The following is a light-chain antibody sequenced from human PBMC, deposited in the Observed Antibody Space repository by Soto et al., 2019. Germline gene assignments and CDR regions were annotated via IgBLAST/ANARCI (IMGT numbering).Light chain of an antibody. CDR2: DTS. J-gene: IGKJ5*01. CDR3: QQHGQWPIT. CDR1: QSVSSSY. Sequence: EIVLTQSPATLSLSPGERATLSCGASQSVSSSYLAWFQQKPGLAPRPLIYDTSTRATGIPVRFSGSGFGTEFTLTISSLQSEDFAVYFCQQHGQWPITFGQGTRLEIK. V-gene: IGKV3D-20*01.